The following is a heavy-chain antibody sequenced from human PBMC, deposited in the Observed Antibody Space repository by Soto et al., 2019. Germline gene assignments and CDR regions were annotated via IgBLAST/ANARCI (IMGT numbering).Heavy chain of an antibody. CDR2: IYLSGST. V-gene: IGHV4-30-2*01. CDR1: GGSISSGDFS. CDR3: ARGRGGSGTQYYFDY. D-gene: IGHD1-7*01. J-gene: IGHJ4*02. Sequence: ASETLSLTCAVSGGSISSGDFSWNWIRQTPGKGLEWIGYIYLSGSTYYNPSLKSRVTISVDRSKNQFSLKLNSVTAADTAVYYCARGRGGSGTQYYFDYWGQGTLVTVSS.